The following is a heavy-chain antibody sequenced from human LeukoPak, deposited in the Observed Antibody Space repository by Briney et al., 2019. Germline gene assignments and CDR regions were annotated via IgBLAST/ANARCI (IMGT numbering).Heavy chain of an antibody. J-gene: IGHJ1*01. Sequence: SETLSLTCAVSGGSISSNSYYWGWIRQPPGKGLKWIGSIHHSGSTNYNPSLKSRVTISLDTSKNQFSLKLSSVTAADTAVYYCARAYGGNSQYFQHWGQGTLVTVSS. D-gene: IGHD4-23*01. CDR2: IHHSGST. CDR1: GGSISSNSYY. CDR3: ARAYGGNSQYFQH. V-gene: IGHV4-39*07.